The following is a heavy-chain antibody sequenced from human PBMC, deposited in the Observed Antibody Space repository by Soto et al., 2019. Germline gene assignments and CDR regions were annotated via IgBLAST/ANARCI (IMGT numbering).Heavy chain of an antibody. J-gene: IGHJ4*02. Sequence: GGSLRLSCAASGLTFSNYAMSWVRQAPGKGLEWVSGIGGRGTSSYYADSVKGRFAISRDNSYNTLFLQLHSLRAEDTAVYYCAKSRYADSSGDYYDFWGQGTRVTAPQ. CDR2: IGGRGTSS. CDR1: GLTFSNYA. D-gene: IGHD3-22*01. CDR3: AKSRYADSSGDYYDF. V-gene: IGHV3-23*01.